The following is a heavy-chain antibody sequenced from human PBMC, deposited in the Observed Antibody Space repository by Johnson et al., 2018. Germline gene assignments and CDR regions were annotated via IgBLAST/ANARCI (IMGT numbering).Heavy chain of an antibody. V-gene: IGHV3-20*04. J-gene: IGHJ6*02. CDR2: INWNGGST. Sequence: VQLQESGGGVVRPGGSLRLSCAASGFTFDDYGMSWVRQAPGKGLEGVSGINWNGGSTGYADSVKGRFTISRDNSKNTLYLQMNSLRAEDTAVYYCARDFLRYSSSWYGMDVWGQGTTVTVSS. CDR3: ARDFLRYSSSWYGMDV. CDR1: GFTFDDYG. D-gene: IGHD6-13*01.